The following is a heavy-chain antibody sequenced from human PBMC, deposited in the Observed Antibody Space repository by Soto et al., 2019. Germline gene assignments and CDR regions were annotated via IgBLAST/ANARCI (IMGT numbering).Heavy chain of an antibody. CDR3: ARRLIVATIDY. Sequence: QLQLQESGPGLVKPSETLSLTCTVSGGSISSSSYYWAWIRQPPGEGLEWIGSIYVSGTTFYKPSLKTRVTISGDTSKNQFSLKLNSVTAADTAVYYCARRLIVATIDYWGQGTLVTVSS. CDR1: GGSISSSSYY. J-gene: IGHJ4*02. D-gene: IGHD5-12*01. V-gene: IGHV4-39*01. CDR2: IYVSGTT.